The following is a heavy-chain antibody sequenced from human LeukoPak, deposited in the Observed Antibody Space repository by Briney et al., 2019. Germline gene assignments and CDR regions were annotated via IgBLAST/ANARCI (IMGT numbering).Heavy chain of an antibody. CDR3: ARVGLLWFGEPPFDY. V-gene: IGHV4-34*01. CDR1: GGSFSGYY. D-gene: IGHD3-10*01. J-gene: IGHJ4*02. Sequence: SETLSLTCAVYGGSFSGYYWSWIRQPPGKGLEWLGEINHSGSTNYNPSLKSRVTISVDTSKNQFSLKLSSVTAADTAVYYCARVGLLWFGEPPFDYWGQGTLVTVSS. CDR2: INHSGST.